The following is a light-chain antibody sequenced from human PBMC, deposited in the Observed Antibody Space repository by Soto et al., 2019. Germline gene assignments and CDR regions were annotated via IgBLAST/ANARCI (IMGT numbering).Light chain of an antibody. CDR1: QSVSSSY. CDR3: QQDYHSLT. CDR2: GAS. V-gene: IGKV3D-7*01. Sequence: EIVMTQSPATLSLSPGERATLSCRASQSVSSSYLSWHQQKPGQAPRLLIYGASTRATGIPARFSGSGSGTDFTLTISSLQPEDFAVYYCQQDYHSLTFGGGTKVEIK. J-gene: IGKJ4*01.